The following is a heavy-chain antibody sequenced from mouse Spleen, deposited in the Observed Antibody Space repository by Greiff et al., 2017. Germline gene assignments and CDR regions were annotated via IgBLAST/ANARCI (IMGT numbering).Heavy chain of an antibody. V-gene: IGHV5-9-3*01. Sequence: EVQLQESGGGLVKLGGSLKLSCAASGFTFSSYAMSWVRQTPEKRLEWVATISSGGGNTYYPDSVKGRFTISRDNAKNTLYLQMSSLKSEDTAMYYCARQSDYYAMDYWGQGTSVTDSS. J-gene: IGHJ4*01. CDR1: GFTFSSYA. CDR2: ISSGGGNT. CDR3: ARQSDYYAMDY.